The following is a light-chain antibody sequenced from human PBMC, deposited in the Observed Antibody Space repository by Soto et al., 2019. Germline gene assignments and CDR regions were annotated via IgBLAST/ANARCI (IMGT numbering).Light chain of an antibody. CDR2: SHI. CDR1: SSNLGCNT. CDR3: AAGDDSLNGYV. V-gene: IGLV1-44*01. Sequence: QSLLTQPPSESATPGQRDTLSCSGSSSNLGCNTLNWYQELPATAPKLLIYSHIPRPSGVPDRFSGAKSVTPASLAISGLQSEEEADYNCAAGDDSLNGYVFATGTKVIVL. J-gene: IGLJ1*01.